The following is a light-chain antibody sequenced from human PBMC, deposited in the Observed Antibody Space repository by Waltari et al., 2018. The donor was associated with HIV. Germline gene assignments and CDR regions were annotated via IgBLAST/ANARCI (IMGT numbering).Light chain of an antibody. CDR2: WAS. Sequence: DIVMPQSPDSLSLSLGEGAPINCKSSPPIFYSSKNKNYLAWYQQRPGQTPKLLIYWASTRDSGVPDRFSGSGSGTDFTLTISNLQSEDVAIYFCQQYYSNPPTFGQGTKVEVK. CDR1: PPIFYSSKNKNY. J-gene: IGKJ1*01. CDR3: QQYYSNPPT. V-gene: IGKV4-1*01.